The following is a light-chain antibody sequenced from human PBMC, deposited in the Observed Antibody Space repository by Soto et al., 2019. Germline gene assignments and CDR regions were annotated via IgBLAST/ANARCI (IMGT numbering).Light chain of an antibody. J-gene: IGLJ2*01. Sequence: QSALTQPRSVSGSPGQSVTISCTGTSSDVGGYNYVSWYQQHPGNAPKLMIYDVSKRPSGVPDRFSGSKSGNTASLTISGLQADDEADYYCCSDAGSYTVVFGGGTKLTVL. CDR1: SSDVGGYNY. CDR2: DVS. V-gene: IGLV2-11*01. CDR3: CSDAGSYTVV.